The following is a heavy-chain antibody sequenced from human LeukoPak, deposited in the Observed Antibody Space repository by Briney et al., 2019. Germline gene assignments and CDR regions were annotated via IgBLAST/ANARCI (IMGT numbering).Heavy chain of an antibody. CDR2: LYSDGNT. Sequence: PGGSLRLSCAASGFTVITNDMTWVHQAPGKGLEWVSVLYSDGNTKYADSVQGRFTISRDNSKSTLYLEMNSLSPDDTAVYYCARGVEPLAANTLAYWGQGTLVTVSS. V-gene: IGHV3-53*01. J-gene: IGHJ4*02. D-gene: IGHD1-14*01. CDR1: GFTVITND. CDR3: ARGVEPLAANTLAY.